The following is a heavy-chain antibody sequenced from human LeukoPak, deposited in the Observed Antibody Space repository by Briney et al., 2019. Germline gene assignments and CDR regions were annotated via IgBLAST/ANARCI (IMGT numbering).Heavy chain of an antibody. CDR1: GDSVSSSSAA. CDR3: ARESGIATTGRWFDP. J-gene: IGHJ5*02. Sequence: SQTLSLTCAISGDSVSSSSAAWNWIRQSPSRGLEWLGRTYFRSDWFNDYAVSVKSRIPVNPDTSKDQFSLHLSSVPPEDTAVYYCARESGIATTGRWFDPWGQGTLVTVSS. CDR2: TYFRSDWFN. D-gene: IGHD6-13*01. V-gene: IGHV6-1*01.